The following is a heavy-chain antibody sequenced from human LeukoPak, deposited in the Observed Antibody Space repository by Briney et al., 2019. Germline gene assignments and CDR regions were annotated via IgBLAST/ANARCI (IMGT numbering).Heavy chain of an antibody. CDR3: ARDRITMVRGANNWFDP. CDR2: IDPSGGST. J-gene: IGHJ5*02. CDR1: GYTFTSYY. V-gene: IGHV1-46*01. D-gene: IGHD3-10*01. Sequence: GASVKVSCKASGYTFTSYYMHWVRQAPGLGLEWMGIIDPSGGSTSYAQKFQGRVTMTRDTSTSTVYMELSSLRSEDTAVYYCARDRITMVRGANNWFDPWGQGTLVTVSS.